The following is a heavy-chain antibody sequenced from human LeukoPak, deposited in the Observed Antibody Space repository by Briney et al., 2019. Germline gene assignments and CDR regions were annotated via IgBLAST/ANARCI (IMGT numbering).Heavy chain of an antibody. CDR3: AILRTADAFDI. V-gene: IGHV3-66*01. CDR1: GFTVSSNH. Sequence: PGGSLRLSCAASGFTVSSNHMNWVRQAPGKGLEWVSVIYSDGSTYYVDSVKGRFTISRDSSKNTLYLQMNSLRAEDTAVYYCAILRTADAFDIWVHGTMVTVSS. D-gene: IGHD3-3*02. J-gene: IGHJ3*02. CDR2: IYSDGST.